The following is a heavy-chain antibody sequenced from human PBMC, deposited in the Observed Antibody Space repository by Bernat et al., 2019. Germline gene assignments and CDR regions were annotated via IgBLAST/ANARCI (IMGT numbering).Heavy chain of an antibody. CDR1: GGSFSGYY. Sequence: QVQLQQWGAGLLKPSETLSLTCAVYGGSFSGYYWSWIHQPPGKGLEWIGEINHSGSTNYNPSLKSRVTISVDTSKNQFSLKLSSVTAADTAVYYCARAKGLLWFRELLPNYFDYWGQGTLVTAST. J-gene: IGHJ4*02. V-gene: IGHV4-34*01. CDR3: ARAKGLLWFRELLPNYFDY. D-gene: IGHD3-10*01. CDR2: INHSGST.